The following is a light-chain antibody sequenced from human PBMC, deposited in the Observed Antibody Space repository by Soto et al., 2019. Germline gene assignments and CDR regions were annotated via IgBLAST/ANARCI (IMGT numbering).Light chain of an antibody. Sequence: QSALTQPASVSGSPGQSITISCTGTNSDVGSYNIVSWYLQHPGKAPKLMLYEVTKRPSGVSDRFSGSKSGNTASLTISGLQAEDEADYYCCSYAGDGTFLVFGGGTKLTVL. CDR2: EVT. CDR1: NSDVGSYNI. V-gene: IGLV2-23*02. J-gene: IGLJ3*02. CDR3: CSYAGDGTFLV.